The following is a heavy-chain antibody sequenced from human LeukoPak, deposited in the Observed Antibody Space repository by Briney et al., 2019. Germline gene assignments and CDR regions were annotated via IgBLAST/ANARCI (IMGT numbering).Heavy chain of an antibody. D-gene: IGHD2-15*01. CDR3: ARGRGVYGYWYFDL. V-gene: IGHV3-30-3*01. J-gene: IGHJ2*01. CDR2: ISYDGSNK. Sequence: GGSLRLSCAASGFTFSSYAMHWVRQAPGKGLEWVAVISYDGSNKYYADSVKGRFTISRDNSKITLYLEMNSLRAEDTAVYYCARGRGVYGYWYFDLWGRGTLVTVSS. CDR1: GFTFSSYA.